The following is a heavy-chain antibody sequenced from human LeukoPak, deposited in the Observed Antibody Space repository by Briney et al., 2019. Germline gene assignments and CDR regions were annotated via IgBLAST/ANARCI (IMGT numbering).Heavy chain of an antibody. D-gene: IGHD6-13*01. J-gene: IGHJ4*02. V-gene: IGHV3-23*01. CDR1: GFTFISYA. CDR3: AKSVIAAAGTFDY. Sequence: PGQSLRLFCAASGFTFISYAMSGVRQAPAEGLAWVSAISNSGGSTYYADSVKGRFTISRDNSKNTLYLQMNSLRAEDTAVYYCAKSVIAAAGTFDYWGQGTLVTVSS. CDR2: ISNSGGST.